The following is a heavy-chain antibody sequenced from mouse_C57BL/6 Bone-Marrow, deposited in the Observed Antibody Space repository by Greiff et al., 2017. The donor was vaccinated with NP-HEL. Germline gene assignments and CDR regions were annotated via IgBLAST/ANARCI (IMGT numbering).Heavy chain of an antibody. CDR1: GYTFTSYG. J-gene: IGHJ1*03. CDR2: IYPRSGNT. V-gene: IGHV1-81*01. Sequence: VQLQQSGAELARPGASVKLSCKASGYTFTSYGISWVKQRTGQGLEWIGEIYPRSGNTYYNEKFKGKATLTADKSSSTAYMELRSLTSEDSAVYFCARESYCDYDGWWFDVWGTGTTVTVSS. CDR3: ARESYCDYDGWWFDV. D-gene: IGHD2-4*01.